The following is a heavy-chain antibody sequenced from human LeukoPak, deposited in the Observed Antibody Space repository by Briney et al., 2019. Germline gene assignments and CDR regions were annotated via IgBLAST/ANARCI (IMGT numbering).Heavy chain of an antibody. Sequence: GGSLRLYCAASGFTFSDYYMSWIRQATGKGLEWVSYISSSSSYTNYADSVKGRFTISRDNAKNSLYLQMNSLRAEDTAVYYCARDFSCGGDCYPGYYYGMDVWGKGTTVTVSS. CDR2: ISSSSSYT. CDR3: ARDFSCGGDCYPGYYYGMDV. J-gene: IGHJ6*04. V-gene: IGHV3-11*06. D-gene: IGHD2-21*02. CDR1: GFTFSDYY.